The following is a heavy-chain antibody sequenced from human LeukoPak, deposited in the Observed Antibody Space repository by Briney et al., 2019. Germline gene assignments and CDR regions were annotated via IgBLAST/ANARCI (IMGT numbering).Heavy chain of an antibody. D-gene: IGHD3-3*01. J-gene: IGHJ4*02. CDR3: ARDYDSWSGACDY. CDR1: GYTFSSYY. V-gene: IGHV1-46*01. CDR2: INPKSGAT. Sequence: ASVKVSCKASGYTFSSYYMYWVRQAPGQGLEWMGIINPKSGATSYAQNFQGRITMTRDTSTSTVYMELSSLRSEDTAVYYCARDYDSWSGACDYWGPGTLVTVSS.